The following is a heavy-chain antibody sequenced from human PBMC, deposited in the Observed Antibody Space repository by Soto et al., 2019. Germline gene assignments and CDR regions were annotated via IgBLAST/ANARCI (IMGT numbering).Heavy chain of an antibody. CDR3: ARHVRAVAGKFDY. Sequence: SETLSLTCTVSGGSISSSSYYWGWIRQPPGKGLEWIGSIYYSGSTYYNPSLKVRVTISVDTSKNQFSLKLSSVTAADTAVYYCARHVRAVAGKFDYWGQGTLVTVSS. D-gene: IGHD6-19*01. CDR2: IYYSGST. V-gene: IGHV4-39*01. J-gene: IGHJ4*02. CDR1: GGSISSSSYY.